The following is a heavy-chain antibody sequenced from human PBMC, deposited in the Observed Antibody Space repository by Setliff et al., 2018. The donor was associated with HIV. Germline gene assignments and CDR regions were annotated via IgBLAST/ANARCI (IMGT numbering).Heavy chain of an antibody. CDR2: IFHRGGT. CDR1: GSSISDHYW. Sequence: PSETLSLTCSVPGSSISDHYWWAWVRQAPGKGLEYIGTIFHRGGTFNNPSLKSRVTMSVDTSKNQFSLKLTSVTAADTAIYYCLRETGVNVAADGRGYHTFDFWGRGTMVTVSS. V-gene: IGHV4-38-2*02. D-gene: IGHD2-8*02. CDR3: LRETGVNVAADGRGYHTFDF. J-gene: IGHJ3*01.